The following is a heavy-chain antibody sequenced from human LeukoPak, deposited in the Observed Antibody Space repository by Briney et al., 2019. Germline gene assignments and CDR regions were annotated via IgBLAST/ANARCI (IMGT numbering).Heavy chain of an antibody. CDR3: ARRQDCSSTSCYRFDP. Sequence: SETLSLTCTVSGGSISSGGYYWSWIRQHPGKGLEWIGYIYYSGSTYYNPSLKSRVTISVDTSKNQFSLKLSSVTAVDTAVYYCARRQDCSSTSCYRFDPWGQGTLVTVSS. CDR1: GGSISSGGYY. V-gene: IGHV4-31*03. D-gene: IGHD2-2*02. CDR2: IYYSGST. J-gene: IGHJ5*02.